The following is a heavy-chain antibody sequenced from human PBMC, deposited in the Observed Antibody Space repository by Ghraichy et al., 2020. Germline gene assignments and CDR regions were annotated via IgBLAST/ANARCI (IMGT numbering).Heavy chain of an antibody. CDR3: ARDGWDDASGNSTPYDY. D-gene: IGHD4-23*01. V-gene: IGHV3-33*01. Sequence: GGSLRLSCAASGFTFSSYGMHWVRQAPGKGLEWVAVIWYDGSNKYYADSVKGRFTISRDNSKNTLYLQMNSLRAEDTAVYYCARDGWDDASGNSTPYDYWGQGTLVTVSS. CDR2: IWYDGSNK. J-gene: IGHJ4*02. CDR1: GFTFSSYG.